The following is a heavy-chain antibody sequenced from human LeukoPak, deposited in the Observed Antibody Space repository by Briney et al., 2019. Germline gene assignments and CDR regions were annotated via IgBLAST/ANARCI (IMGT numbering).Heavy chain of an antibody. Sequence: GGSLRLSCAASGFTFSNYALRWVRQAPGKGLEWVSDISGSGGSTYYADSVKGRFTISRDNSKNTMYLQMNSLRAEDTAVYYCAREPVRTSGNTLDYWGPGILVTVYS. D-gene: IGHD2/OR15-2a*01. CDR3: AREPVRTSGNTLDY. V-gene: IGHV3-23*01. J-gene: IGHJ4*02. CDR2: ISGSGGST. CDR1: GFTFSNYA.